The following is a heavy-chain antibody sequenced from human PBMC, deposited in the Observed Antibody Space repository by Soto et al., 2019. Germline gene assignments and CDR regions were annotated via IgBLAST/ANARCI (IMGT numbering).Heavy chain of an antibody. J-gene: IGHJ5*02. D-gene: IGHD5-12*01. Sequence: QLQLQESGPGLVKPSETLSLTCTVSGGSISSSGYYWGWIRQPPGKGLEWIATIYESGSTYYNPSLMGRVTISTDTPLNQFSLTLSSVTAADTAIYYCATTELAKLGNWFDPWGPGTLVTVSS. CDR1: GGSISSSGYY. CDR3: ATTELAKLGNWFDP. V-gene: IGHV4-39*01. CDR2: IYESGST.